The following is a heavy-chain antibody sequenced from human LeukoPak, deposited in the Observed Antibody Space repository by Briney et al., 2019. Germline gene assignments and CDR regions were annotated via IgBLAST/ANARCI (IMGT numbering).Heavy chain of an antibody. D-gene: IGHD6-6*01. CDR2: IYYSGST. J-gene: IGHJ4*02. V-gene: IGHV4-59*01. CDR1: GGSISSYY. CDR3: SRARSSSHYFDY. Sequence: SETLSLTCTVSGGSISSYYWSWIRQPPGKGLEWVGYIYYSGSTNYNPSLKSRVTKLVDPSKNQYSLKLSSVTAADTAVYYCSRARSSSHYFDYWGQGTLVTVSS.